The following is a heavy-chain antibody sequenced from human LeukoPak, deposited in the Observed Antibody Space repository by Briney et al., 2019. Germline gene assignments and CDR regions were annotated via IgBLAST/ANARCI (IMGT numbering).Heavy chain of an antibody. V-gene: IGHV1-2*02. J-gene: IGHJ4*02. D-gene: IGHD2-2*01. Sequence: ASVKVSCKAAGYTLTGYYMHWVRQAPGQGLEWMGWINPNSGGTSYAQKFQGRVTMTRDTSISTAYMELSRLRSDDTAVYYCARGRCGSRSCYLFDYWGQGTLVTVSS. CDR2: INPNSGGT. CDR1: GYTLTGYY. CDR3: ARGRCGSRSCYLFDY.